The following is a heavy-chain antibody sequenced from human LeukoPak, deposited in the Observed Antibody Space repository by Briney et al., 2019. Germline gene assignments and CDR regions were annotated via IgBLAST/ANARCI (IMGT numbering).Heavy chain of an antibody. CDR2: ISDNGDTT. V-gene: IGHV3-23*01. CDR1: GFTFSSYA. CDR3: AKDQSSGSLDV. D-gene: IGHD1-26*01. Sequence: GGSLRLSCAASGFTFSSYAMTWVRQAPGKGLEWVSTISDNGDTTYYADSVKGRFTISRDNSKNTLYLQMDSLRAEDTAVYFCAKDQSSGSLDVWGQGTTVTVSS. J-gene: IGHJ6*02.